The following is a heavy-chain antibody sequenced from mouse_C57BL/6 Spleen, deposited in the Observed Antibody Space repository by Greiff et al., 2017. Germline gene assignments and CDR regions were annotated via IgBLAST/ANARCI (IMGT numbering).Heavy chain of an antibody. CDR2: IDPSDSYT. V-gene: IGHV1-50*01. J-gene: IGHJ2*01. Sequence: VQLQQPGAELVKPGASVKLSCKASGYTFTSYWMQWVKQRPGQGLEWIGEIDPSDSYTNYNQKFKGKATLTVDTSSSTAYMQLSSLTSEDSAVYYCARGGTTVGFDYWGQGTTLTVSS. CDR1: GYTFTSYW. D-gene: IGHD1-1*01. CDR3: ARGGTTVGFDY.